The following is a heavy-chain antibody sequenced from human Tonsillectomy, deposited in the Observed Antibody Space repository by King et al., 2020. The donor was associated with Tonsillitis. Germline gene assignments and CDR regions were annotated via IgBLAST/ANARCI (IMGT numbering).Heavy chain of an antibody. CDR2: ITGGGGRT. Sequence: VQLVESGGGLVQPGGSLRLSCAASGFTFSSYAMTWVRQAPGKGLEWVSSITGGGGRTYDADSVKGRFTISRDNAKNTLFLQMNSLRAGDTAIYFCAKGRTTVTPTPLLLGGQGTLVTVSS. V-gene: IGHV3-23*04. CDR3: AKGRTTVTPTPLLL. J-gene: IGHJ4*02. CDR1: GFTFSSYA. D-gene: IGHD4-17*01.